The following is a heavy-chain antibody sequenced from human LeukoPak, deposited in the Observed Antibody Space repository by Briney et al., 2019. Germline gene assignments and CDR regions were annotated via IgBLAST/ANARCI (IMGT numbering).Heavy chain of an antibody. Sequence: GASVKVPCKASGYTFTSYYMHWVRQAPGQGLEWMGIINPSGGSTSYAQKFQGRVTMTRDTSTSTVYMELSSLRSEDTAVYYCARDGPATATTANGGFDPWGQGTLVTVSS. D-gene: IGHD1-26*01. CDR2: INPSGGST. CDR1: GYTFTSYY. J-gene: IGHJ5*02. CDR3: ARDGPATATTANGGFDP. V-gene: IGHV1-46*01.